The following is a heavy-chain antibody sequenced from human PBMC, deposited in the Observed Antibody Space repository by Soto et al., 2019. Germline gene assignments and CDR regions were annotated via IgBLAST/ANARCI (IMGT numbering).Heavy chain of an antibody. D-gene: IGHD1-1*01. CDR1: GGSINSGRSS. V-gene: IGHV4-30-2*06. Sequence: QLVLQESGSGLVRPSQTLALTCSVSGGSINSGRSSWNWIRQSPGKGLEWIAYIYPSGSTYYNPSLKSRVTISVDRSETQFSLTLTSVTAADTAVYFCVRESTTSGPNWFDTWGPGILVTVSS. J-gene: IGHJ5*02. CDR3: VRESTTSGPNWFDT. CDR2: IYPSGST.